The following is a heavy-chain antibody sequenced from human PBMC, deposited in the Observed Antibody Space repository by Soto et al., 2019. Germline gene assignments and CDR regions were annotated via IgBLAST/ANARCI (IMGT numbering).Heavy chain of an antibody. Sequence: QITLKESGPTLVKPTQTLTLTCTFSGFSLKSSGVGVAWIRQPPGKALEWLALVYWSDEKRYSPSLKNRLTIPKDTSKNEVVLTRTNMDPLDTATYYCAHKEYYFPTGTYYNVRWFDPWGQGILVTVSS. CDR1: GFSLKSSGVG. V-gene: IGHV2-5*01. J-gene: IGHJ5*02. D-gene: IGHD3-10*01. CDR3: AHKEYYFPTGTYYNVRWFDP. CDR2: VYWSDEK.